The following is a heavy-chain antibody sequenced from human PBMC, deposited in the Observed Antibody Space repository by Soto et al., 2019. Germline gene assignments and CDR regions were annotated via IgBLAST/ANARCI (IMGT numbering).Heavy chain of an antibody. CDR3: ARRTDSSSYLYYYYYGMDV. CDR2: ISAYNGNT. Sequence: ASVKVSCKASGYTFTSYGISWVRQAPGQGLEWMGWISAYNGNTNYAQKLQGRVTMTTDTSTSTAYMELRSLRSDDTAVYYCARRTDSSSYLYYYYYGMDVWGQGTTVTVSS. J-gene: IGHJ6*02. D-gene: IGHD6-6*01. CDR1: GYTFTSYG. V-gene: IGHV1-18*04.